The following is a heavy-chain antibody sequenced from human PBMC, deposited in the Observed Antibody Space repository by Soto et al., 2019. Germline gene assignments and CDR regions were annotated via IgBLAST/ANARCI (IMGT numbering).Heavy chain of an antibody. J-gene: IGHJ4*02. D-gene: IGHD3-9*01. CDR1: GGSISSYY. Sequence: TCTVSGGSISSYYWSWIRQPPGKGLEWIGYIYYSGSTNYNPSLKSRVTISVDTSKNQFSLKLSSVTAADTAVYYCARQGYDYDILTGYPVSYFDYWGQGTLVTVSS. CDR2: IYYSGST. V-gene: IGHV4-59*08. CDR3: ARQGYDYDILTGYPVSYFDY.